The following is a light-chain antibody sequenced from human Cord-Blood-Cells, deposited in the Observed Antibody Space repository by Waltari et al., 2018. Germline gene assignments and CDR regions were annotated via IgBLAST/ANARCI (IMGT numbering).Light chain of an antibody. CDR3: QQYNNWPRT. J-gene: IGKJ1*01. V-gene: IGKV3D-15*01. Sequence: EIVMTQSPATLSVFPGERATLSCRASQSVSSNLAWYQQKPGQAPRLLIYGASIRATGIPARFSGSGSGTEFTLTISSLQSEDFAVYYCQQYNNWPRTFGQGTKVEIK. CDR2: GAS. CDR1: QSVSSN.